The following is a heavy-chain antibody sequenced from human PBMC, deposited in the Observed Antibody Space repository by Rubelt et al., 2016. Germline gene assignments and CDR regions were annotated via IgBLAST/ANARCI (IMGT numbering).Heavy chain of an antibody. Sequence: QVQLQQWGAGLLKPSETLSLTCAVYGGSFSGYYWSWIRQPPGKGLEWIGEINHSGSTNYNPSLKSRVTISGDTSNNQFSLKLSSVTAADTAVYYCARGRRGSSSWLGRDYYGMDVWGQGTTVTVSS. CDR2: INHSGST. CDR3: ARGRRGSSSWLGRDYYGMDV. CDR1: GGSFSGYY. V-gene: IGHV4-34*01. J-gene: IGHJ6*02. D-gene: IGHD6-13*01.